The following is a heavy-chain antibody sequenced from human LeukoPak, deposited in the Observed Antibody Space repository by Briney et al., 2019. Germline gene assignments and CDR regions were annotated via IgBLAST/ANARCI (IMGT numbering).Heavy chain of an antibody. V-gene: IGHV4-4*07. CDR2: IYTSGST. Sequence: SETLSLTCTVSGGSISRYYWSWIRQPAGKGLEWIGRIYTSGSTNYNPSLKSRVTMSVDTSKNQFSLKLSSVTAADTAVYYCARGESYDSSGYYYHYWGQGTLVTVSS. J-gene: IGHJ4*02. D-gene: IGHD3-22*01. CDR3: ARGESYDSSGYYYHY. CDR1: GGSISRYY.